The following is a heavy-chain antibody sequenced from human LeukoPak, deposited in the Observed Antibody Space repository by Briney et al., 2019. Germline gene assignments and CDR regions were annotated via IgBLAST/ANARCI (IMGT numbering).Heavy chain of an antibody. CDR2: IYTSGST. CDR1: GGSFSSYY. CDR3: AREVPRDSSGYEGPN. J-gene: IGHJ4*02. D-gene: IGHD3-22*01. Sequence: SETLSLTCAVYGGSFSSYYWSWIRQPAGKGLEWIGRIYTSGSTNYNPSLKSRVTMSVDTSKNQFSLKLSSATAADTAVYYCAREVPRDSSGYEGPNWGQGTLVTVSS. V-gene: IGHV4-4*07.